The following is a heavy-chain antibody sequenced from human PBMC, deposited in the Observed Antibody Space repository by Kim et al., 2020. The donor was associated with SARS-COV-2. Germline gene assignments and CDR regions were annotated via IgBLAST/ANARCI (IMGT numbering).Heavy chain of an antibody. Sequence: GGSLRLSCAASRFTFNSHAMAWVRQAPGKGLEWVSAISGGSGSTYYADSVKGRFTISGDGSKNILYLQMNNLRAEDTAIYYCTIDHGEVWGSNLWIWGQGTLVTVSS. CDR3: TIDHGEVWGSNLWI. CDR2: ISGGSGST. J-gene: IGHJ4*02. CDR1: RFTFNSHA. D-gene: IGHD2-21*01. V-gene: IGHV3-23*01.